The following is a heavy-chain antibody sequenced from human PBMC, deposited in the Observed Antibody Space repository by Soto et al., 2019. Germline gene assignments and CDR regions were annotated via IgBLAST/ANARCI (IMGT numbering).Heavy chain of an antibody. V-gene: IGHV1-2*04. D-gene: IGHD2-15*01. Sequence: QVQLVQSGAEVKKPGASVKVSCKASGYTFTGYYMHWVRQAPGQGLEWMGWINPNRGGTNYAQKFQGWVTMTRDTSISTAYMELSRLRSDDTAVYYCARAYGDCSGGSCYVVGYWGQGTLVTVSS. CDR2: INPNRGGT. CDR3: ARAYGDCSGGSCYVVGY. CDR1: GYTFTGYY. J-gene: IGHJ4*02.